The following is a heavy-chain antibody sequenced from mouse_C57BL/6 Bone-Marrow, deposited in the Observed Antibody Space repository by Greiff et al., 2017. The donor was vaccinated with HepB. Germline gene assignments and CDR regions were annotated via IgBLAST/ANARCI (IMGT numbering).Heavy chain of an antibody. J-gene: IGHJ4*01. CDR3: ARGGSSYVYYAMDY. CDR2: IDPSDSYT. V-gene: IGHV1-50*01. Sequence: QVQLQQPGAELVKPGASVKLSCKASGYTFTSYWMQWVKQRPGPGLEWIGEIDPSDSYTNYNQKFKGKATLTVDTSSSTAYMQLSSLTSEDSAVYYCARGGSSYVYYAMDYWGQGTSVTVSS. CDR1: GYTFTSYW. D-gene: IGHD1-1*01.